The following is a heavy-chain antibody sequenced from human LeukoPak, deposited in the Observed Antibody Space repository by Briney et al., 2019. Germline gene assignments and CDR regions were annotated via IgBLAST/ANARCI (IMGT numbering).Heavy chain of an antibody. CDR1: GYTFTSYG. CDR3: ARDRLRGRVTTEMVTYYYYCGMDV. CDR2: ISAYNGNT. D-gene: IGHD4-11*01. V-gene: IGHV1-18*01. Sequence: ASVKVSCKASGYTFTSYGISWVRQAPGQGLEWMGWISAYNGNTNYAQKLQGRVTMTTDTSTSTAYMELRSLRSDDTAVYYCARDRLRGRVTTEMVTYYYYCGMDVWGQGTTVTVSS. J-gene: IGHJ6*02.